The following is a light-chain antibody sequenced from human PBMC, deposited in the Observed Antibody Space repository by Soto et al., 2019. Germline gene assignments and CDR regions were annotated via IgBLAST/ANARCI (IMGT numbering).Light chain of an antibody. Sequence: EIVLTQSPGTLSLSPGERGTLSCRASQSVSSSFLAWYQQKPGQTPRLLIYGASTRATGIPDRFSGSGSETDFTLTISRLEPEDFAVYYCQQYGSSPITFGQGTRLEIK. CDR3: QQYGSSPIT. CDR2: GAS. CDR1: QSVSSSF. V-gene: IGKV3-20*01. J-gene: IGKJ5*01.